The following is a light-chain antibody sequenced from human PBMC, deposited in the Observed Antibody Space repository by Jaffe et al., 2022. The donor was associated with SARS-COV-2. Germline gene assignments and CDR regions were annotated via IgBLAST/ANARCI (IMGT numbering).Light chain of an antibody. J-gene: IGLJ1*01. CDR3: QSYDTSVSGYV. CDR1: SSNIGAGYD. Sequence: QSVLTQPPSVAGAPGQRVTFSCTGSSSNIGAGYDVHWYQQLPGTAPKLLIYGNSNRPSGVPDRFSGSKSGTSASLAITGLQADDEADYYCQSYDTSVSGYVFGTGTKVTVL. CDR2: GNS. V-gene: IGLV1-40*01.